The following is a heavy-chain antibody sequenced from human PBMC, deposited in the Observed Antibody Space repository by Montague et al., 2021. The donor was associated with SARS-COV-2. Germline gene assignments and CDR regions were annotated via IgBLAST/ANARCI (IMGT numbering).Heavy chain of an antibody. CDR1: GGSFSVYY. V-gene: IGHV4-34*01. CDR3: VVVVPAMRPRSDY. J-gene: IGHJ4*02. Sequence: SETLSLTCAVYGGSFSVYYWSWIRQPPGKGLEWIGEINHSGSTNXNPSLKSRVTISSDTSKNQFSLELNSVTAADTAVYFCVVVVPAMRPRSDYWGQGTLVTVSS. CDR2: INHSGST. D-gene: IGHD2-21*02.